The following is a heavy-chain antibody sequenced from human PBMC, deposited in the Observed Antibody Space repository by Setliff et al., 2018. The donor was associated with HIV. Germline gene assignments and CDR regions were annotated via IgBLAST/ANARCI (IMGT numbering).Heavy chain of an antibody. J-gene: IGHJ5*02. CDR3: ARDNGRYFDRGWFDP. V-gene: IGHV3-21*01. CDR2: ISASATYI. Sequence: GESLKISCAASGFTFSNYSMNWVRQTPGKGLEWVSSISASATYIYYADSVKGRFTISRDNAENSLYLQMNSLRAEDTAVYYCARDNGRYFDRGWFDPWGQGARVTVS. CDR1: GFTFSNYS. D-gene: IGHD3-9*01.